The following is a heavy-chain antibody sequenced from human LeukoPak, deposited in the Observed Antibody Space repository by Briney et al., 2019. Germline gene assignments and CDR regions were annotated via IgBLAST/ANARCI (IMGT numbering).Heavy chain of an antibody. V-gene: IGHV1-3*01. D-gene: IGHD6-13*01. Sequence: ASVKVSCKASGGTFSSYAISWVRQAPGQRLEWMGWINAGNGNTKYSQKFQGRVTITRDTSASTAYMELSSLRSEDTAVYYCARSLQQLVRLFDYWGQGTLVTVSS. CDR2: INAGNGNT. CDR1: GGTFSSYA. CDR3: ARSLQQLVRLFDY. J-gene: IGHJ4*02.